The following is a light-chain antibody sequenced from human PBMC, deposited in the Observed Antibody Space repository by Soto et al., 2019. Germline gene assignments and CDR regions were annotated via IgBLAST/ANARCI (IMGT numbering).Light chain of an antibody. V-gene: IGKV1-39*01. Sequence: DIQMTQSPSSLSASVGDRVTITCRASESIARHLNWYQQKPGKAPKLLIYAASSLQNGVPSRFRGGGSGTDFTLTISNLQPEDFETYYCQQTYTALSITFGQGTRLEIK. J-gene: IGKJ5*01. CDR1: ESIARH. CDR3: QQTYTALSIT. CDR2: AAS.